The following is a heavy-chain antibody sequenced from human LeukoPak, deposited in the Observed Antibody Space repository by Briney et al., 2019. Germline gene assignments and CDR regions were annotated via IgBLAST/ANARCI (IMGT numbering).Heavy chain of an antibody. CDR2: ISSTSGYI. V-gene: IGHV3-21*01. CDR1: GFSFSIYT. J-gene: IGHJ6*03. Sequence: GGSLRLSCAASGFSFSIYTVNWVRQAPGKGLEWVSSISSTSGYIYYADSVKGRFTISRDNAKDSLFLQMNSLRAEDTAVYYCARGQGFAGYMDVWGKGTMVTVSS. D-gene: IGHD3-10*01. CDR3: ARGQGFAGYMDV.